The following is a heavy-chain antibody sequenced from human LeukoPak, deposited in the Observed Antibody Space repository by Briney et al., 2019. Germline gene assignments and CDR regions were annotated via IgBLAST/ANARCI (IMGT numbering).Heavy chain of an antibody. Sequence: PSETLSLTCAVYGGSFSGYYWSWIRQPPGKGLEWIGEINHSGSTNYNLSLKSRVTISVDTSKNQFSLKLSSVTAADTAVYYCARYYYDSSGYSQYYFDYWGQGTLVTVSS. D-gene: IGHD3-22*01. V-gene: IGHV4-34*01. CDR1: GGSFSGYY. CDR3: ARYYYDSSGYSQYYFDY. CDR2: INHSGST. J-gene: IGHJ4*02.